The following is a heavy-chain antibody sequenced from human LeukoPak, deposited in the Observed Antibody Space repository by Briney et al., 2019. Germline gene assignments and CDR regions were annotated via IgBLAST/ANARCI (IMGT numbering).Heavy chain of an antibody. Sequence: SQSLSLTCTVAAGSISSGGYYWSWIRQRPGKGLEWIGYIYYGGSTYYNPSLKSRVTISVDTSKIQFSLKLSSVTAADTAVYYCASYDSSGYPRSRAFDPWGQGTLVTVSS. CDR3: ASYDSSGYPRSRAFDP. CDR1: AGSISSGGYY. D-gene: IGHD3-22*01. CDR2: IYYGGST. V-gene: IGHV4-31*03. J-gene: IGHJ5*02.